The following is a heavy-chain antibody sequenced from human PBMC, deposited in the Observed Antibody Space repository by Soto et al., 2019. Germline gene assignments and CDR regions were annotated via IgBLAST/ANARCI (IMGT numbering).Heavy chain of an antibody. CDR2: IYYSGST. Sequence: PSETLSLTRTVPGGSISSSSYYWGWLRQPPGKGLEWIGSIYYSGSTYYNPSLKGRVTISVSTAKHQFSLKLSSVTAADMAVYYCARHSDYDFWSGYYGFGPGGQGTLVTVSS. V-gene: IGHV4-39*01. CDR1: GGSISSSSYY. J-gene: IGHJ5*02. D-gene: IGHD3-3*01. CDR3: ARHSDYDFWSGYYGFGP.